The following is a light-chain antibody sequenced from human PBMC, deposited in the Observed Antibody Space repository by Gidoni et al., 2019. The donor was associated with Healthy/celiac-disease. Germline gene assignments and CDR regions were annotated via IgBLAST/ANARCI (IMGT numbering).Light chain of an antibody. Sequence: DIQWTQSPSFLSASVGDRVTITCRASQGISSYLAWYQQKPGKAPKLLIYAASTLQSGVPSRISGSGSGTEFTLTLSSLQPEDFATYYCQQLNSYPLTFGGGTKVEIK. CDR1: QGISSY. CDR2: AAS. CDR3: QQLNSYPLT. J-gene: IGKJ4*01. V-gene: IGKV1-9*01.